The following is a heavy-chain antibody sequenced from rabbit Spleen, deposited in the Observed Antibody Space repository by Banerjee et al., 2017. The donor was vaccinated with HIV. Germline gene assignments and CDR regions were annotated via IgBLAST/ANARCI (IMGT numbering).Heavy chain of an antibody. D-gene: IGHD4-2*01. V-gene: IGHV1S45*01. CDR3: AREIFLGGVRYVDL. J-gene: IGHJ4*01. CDR1: GFSFSSNYY. CDR2: IGGGNGDA. Sequence: QEQLVESGGGLVQPEGSLTLTCTPSGFSFSSNYYMFWVRQAPGKGLEWIACIGGGNGDAYYARWAKGRFTISKTSSTTVTLQMTSLTGADTATYFCAREIFLGGVRYVDLWGPGTLVTVS.